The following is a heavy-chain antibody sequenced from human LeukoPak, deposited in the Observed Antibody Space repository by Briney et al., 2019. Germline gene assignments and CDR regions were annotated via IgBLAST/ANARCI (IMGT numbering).Heavy chain of an antibody. Sequence: GGSLRLSCAASGFTFSGYWMHWVRQAPGKGLAWVSVIRSDGSITTYADSVKGRFTISRDTAKNTLYLQMNSLRAEDTAVYYCARDGRSGDFDKWGQGTLVSVSS. CDR1: GFTFSGYW. J-gene: IGHJ4*02. CDR3: ARDGRSGDFDK. D-gene: IGHD1-26*01. CDR2: IRSDGSIT. V-gene: IGHV3-74*01.